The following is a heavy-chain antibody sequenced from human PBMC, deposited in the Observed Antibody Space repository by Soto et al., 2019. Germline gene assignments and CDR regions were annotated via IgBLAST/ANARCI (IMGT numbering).Heavy chain of an antibody. CDR3: ANWVVVASTYFQH. J-gene: IGHJ1*01. V-gene: IGHV3-30*18. CDR1: GFTFSSYG. CDR2: ISYDGSDK. Sequence: QVQLVESGGGVVQPGRSLRLSCAASGFTFSSYGLHWVRQAPGKGLEWVAVISYDGSDKYYEDSVKGRFTISRDNSNNSLYLQMDSLRAEDTAVYYCANWVVVASTYFQHWGQCTLVTASS. D-gene: IGHD2-15*01.